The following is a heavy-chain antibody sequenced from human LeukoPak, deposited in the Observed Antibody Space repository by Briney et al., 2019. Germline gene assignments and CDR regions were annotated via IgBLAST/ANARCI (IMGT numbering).Heavy chain of an antibody. Sequence: ASVKVSCKASGYTFTSYGISWVRQAPGQGLEWMGWISAYNGNTNYAQKLQGRVTMTTDTSTSTAYMELRSLRAEDTALYYCVPEAGGFDPWGQGTLVTVSS. V-gene: IGHV1-18*01. J-gene: IGHJ5*02. CDR1: GYTFTSYG. CDR3: VPEAGGFDP. CDR2: ISAYNGNT. D-gene: IGHD3-10*01.